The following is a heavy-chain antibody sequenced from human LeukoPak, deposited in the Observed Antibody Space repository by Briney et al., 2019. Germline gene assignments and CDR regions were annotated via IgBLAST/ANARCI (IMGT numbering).Heavy chain of an antibody. D-gene: IGHD6-13*01. V-gene: IGHV4-61*10. CDR3: ARVSPYSSSWYWFDP. CDR1: GGSISSSGHY. J-gene: IGHJ5*02. CDR2: IYSTGST. Sequence: SETLSLTCTVSGGSISSSGHYWSWIRQPAGKGLEYLGRIYSTGSTNYNPSLKSRVTISVDTSKNQFSLKLSSVTAADTAVYYCARVSPYSSSWYWFDPWGQGTLVTVSS.